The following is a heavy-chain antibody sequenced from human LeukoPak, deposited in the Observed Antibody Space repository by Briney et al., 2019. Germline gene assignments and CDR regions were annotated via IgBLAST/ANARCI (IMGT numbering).Heavy chain of an antibody. J-gene: IGHJ3*02. CDR3: AITTGASSYDAFDI. Sequence: KPSETLSLTCTVYGGSISSYYWSWIRQPPGKGLEWIGYIYYSGSTNYNPSLKSRVTISVDTSKNQFSLKLSSVTAADTGVYYCAITTGASSYDAFDIWGQGTMVTVSS. CDR1: GGSISSYY. CDR2: IYYSGST. V-gene: IGHV4-59*01. D-gene: IGHD1-1*01.